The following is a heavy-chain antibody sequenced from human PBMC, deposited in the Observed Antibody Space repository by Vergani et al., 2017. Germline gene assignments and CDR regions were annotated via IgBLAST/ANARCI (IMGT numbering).Heavy chain of an antibody. CDR1: GTSISSSSYY. Sequence: QLQLQESGPGLVKPSETLSLTCTVSGTSISSSSYYWGWIRQPPGKGLEWIGSIYYSGSTYYNPSLKSRVTISVDTSKNQFSLKLSSVTAADTAVYYCARMVSTNSRIAVAGKLDYWSQGTLVTVSS. J-gene: IGHJ4*02. CDR2: IYYSGST. CDR3: ARMVSTNSRIAVAGKLDY. V-gene: IGHV4-39*01. D-gene: IGHD6-19*01.